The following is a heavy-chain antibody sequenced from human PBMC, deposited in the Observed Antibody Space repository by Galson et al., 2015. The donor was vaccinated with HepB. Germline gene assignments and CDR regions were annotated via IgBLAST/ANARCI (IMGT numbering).Heavy chain of an antibody. CDR1: GFTFDDYT. Sequence: SLRLSCAASGFTFDDYTMHWVRQAPGQGLEWVSLISWDGGRTYYADSVKGRFTISRDNSKNSLYLQMKSLRTEDTALYYCAKDIYTSSWYAMDYWGRGTLVTVSS. J-gene: IGHJ4*02. CDR3: AKDIYTSSWYAMDY. V-gene: IGHV3-43*01. CDR2: ISWDGGRT. D-gene: IGHD6-13*01.